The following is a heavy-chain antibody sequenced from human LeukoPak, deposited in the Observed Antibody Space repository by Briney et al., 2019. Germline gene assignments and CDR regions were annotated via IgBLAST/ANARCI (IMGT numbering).Heavy chain of an antibody. CDR2: IYPGDSDT. V-gene: IGHV5-51*01. D-gene: IGHD3-22*01. Sequence: AESQKISCKGSGNSFASYWIGWVRPTARKGLEWMGIIYPGDSDTRYSTSFQSQVTTSANKSISTAYLQWSSLKASDTAMYYCARRGYYDSSGYYRHFDYWGQGTLVTVSS. CDR3: ARRGYYDSSGYYRHFDY. J-gene: IGHJ4*02. CDR1: GNSFASYW.